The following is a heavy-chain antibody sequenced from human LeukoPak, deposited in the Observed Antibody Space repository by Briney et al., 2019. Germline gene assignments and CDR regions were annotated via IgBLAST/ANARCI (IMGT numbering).Heavy chain of an antibody. CDR3: AREQWAYRSYYASSGYHDY. CDR1: GGSISSGSYF. J-gene: IGHJ4*02. D-gene: IGHD3-22*01. CDR2: IYTSGST. Sequence: SETLSLTCTVSGGSISSGSYFWSWIRQPAGKGLEWIGRIYTSGSTNYSPSLKSRVTISVDTSRKQFSLNLTSVTAADTAMYYCAREQWAYRSYYASSGYHDYWGQGTLVTVSS. V-gene: IGHV4-61*02.